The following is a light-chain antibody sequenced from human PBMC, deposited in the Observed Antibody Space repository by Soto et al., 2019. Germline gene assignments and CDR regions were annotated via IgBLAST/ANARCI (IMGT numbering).Light chain of an antibody. CDR1: QSLLNSANDKIH. J-gene: IGKJ4*01. CDR2: RAS. V-gene: IGKV4-1*01. CDR3: QQYFSAHLT. Sequence: DIVMTQSPASLAVSLGERATINCKSSQSLLNSANDKIHLAWYQQKPGQPPKLLIWRASTRDSGVPDRFSGSWSGTDFTLSFNSLQAEDGATYYCQQYFSAHLTFGGGTKVEI.